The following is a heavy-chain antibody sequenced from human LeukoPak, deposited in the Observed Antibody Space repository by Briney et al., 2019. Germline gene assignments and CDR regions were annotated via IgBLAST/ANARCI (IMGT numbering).Heavy chain of an antibody. CDR2: IYTSGST. CDR1: GGSISSYY. D-gene: IGHD7-27*01. Sequence: SETLSLTCTVSGGSISSYYWSWIRQPAGKGLEWIGRIYTSGSTNYNPSLKSRVTMSVDTSKNQFSLKLSSVTAADTAVYYCAGTGDQPFDYWAREPWSPSPQ. CDR3: AGTGDQPFDY. J-gene: IGHJ4*02. V-gene: IGHV4-4*07.